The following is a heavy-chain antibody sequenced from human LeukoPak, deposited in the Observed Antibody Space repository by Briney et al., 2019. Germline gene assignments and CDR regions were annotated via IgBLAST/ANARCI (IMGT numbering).Heavy chain of an antibody. CDR1: GGSISSYH. D-gene: IGHD4-11*01. CDR3: ARDKRDYSHDYYYYYMDV. Sequence: SETLSLTCTVSGGSISSYHWSWIRQPAGRGLEWIGRIYTSGSTNYNPSLKSRVTMSVDTSKNQFSLKLSSVTAADTAVYYCARDKRDYSHDYYYYYMDVWGKGTAVTVSS. V-gene: IGHV4-4*07. J-gene: IGHJ6*03. CDR2: IYTSGST.